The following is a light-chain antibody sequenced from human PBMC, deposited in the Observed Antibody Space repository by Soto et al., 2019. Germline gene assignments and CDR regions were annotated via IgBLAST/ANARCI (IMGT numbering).Light chain of an antibody. J-gene: IGLJ2*01. V-gene: IGLV6-57*04. CDR1: SGSIASNY. Sequence: NFMLTQPHSVSESPGKTVTISCTRSSGSIASNYVQWYQQRPGSAPTTVIYEDNQRPSGVPDRFSGSIDSSSNSASLTSSGLKTEDEADFYCQSYERSNHVVFGGGTKLTVL. CDR3: QSYERSNHVV. CDR2: EDN.